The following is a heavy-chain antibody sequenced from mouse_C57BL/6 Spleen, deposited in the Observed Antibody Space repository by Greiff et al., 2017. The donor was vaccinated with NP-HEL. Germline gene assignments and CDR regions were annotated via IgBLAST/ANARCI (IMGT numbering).Heavy chain of an antibody. CDR1: GYTFTSYW. Sequence: QVQLQQPGAELVKPGASVKLSCKASGYTFTSYWMQWVKQRPGQGLEWIGEIDPSDSYTNYNQKFKGKATLTVDTSSSTAYMQLSSLTSEDSAVYYCARGGLRRGYYAMDYWGQGTSVTVSS. J-gene: IGHJ4*01. V-gene: IGHV1-50*01. CDR3: ARGGLRRGYYAMDY. D-gene: IGHD2-4*01. CDR2: IDPSDSYT.